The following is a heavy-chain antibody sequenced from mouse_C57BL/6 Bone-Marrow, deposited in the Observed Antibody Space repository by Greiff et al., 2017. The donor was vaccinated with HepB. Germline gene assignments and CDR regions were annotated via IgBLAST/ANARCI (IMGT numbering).Heavy chain of an antibody. Sequence: VQLQESGPGLVQPSQSLSITCTVSGFSLTSYGVHWVRPSPGKGLEWLGVIWSGGSTDYNAAFISRLSISKDNSKSQVFFKMNSLQADDTAIYYCARKGYYGSSYYYAMDYWGQGTSVTVSS. V-gene: IGHV2-2*01. J-gene: IGHJ4*01. CDR3: ARKGYYGSSYYYAMDY. D-gene: IGHD1-1*01. CDR1: GFSLTSYG. CDR2: IWSGGST.